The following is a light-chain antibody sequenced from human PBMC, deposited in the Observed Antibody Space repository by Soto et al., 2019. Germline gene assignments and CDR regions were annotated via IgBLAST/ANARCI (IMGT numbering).Light chain of an antibody. V-gene: IGLV2-8*01. CDR1: SSDVGGYNY. Sequence: QSALTQPPSASGSPGQSVTISCTGTSSDVGGYNYVSWYQQHPGKAPKLMIYEVSKRPSGVPDRFSGSKSGNTASLTVSGLQAEDEADYYCSSYAASNNVLFGGGTQLTVL. J-gene: IGLJ2*01. CDR2: EVS. CDR3: SSYAASNNVL.